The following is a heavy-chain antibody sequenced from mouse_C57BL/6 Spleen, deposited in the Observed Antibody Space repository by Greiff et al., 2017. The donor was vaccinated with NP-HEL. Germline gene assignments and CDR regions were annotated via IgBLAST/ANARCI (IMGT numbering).Heavy chain of an antibody. Sequence: VQLRQSGAELVKPGASVKMSCKASGYTFTTYPIEWMKQNHGKSLEWIGNFHPYNDDTKYNEKFKGKATLTVEKSSSTVYLELSRLTSDDSAVYYCARRIYYGNYGYYFDYWGQGTTLTVSS. D-gene: IGHD2-1*01. J-gene: IGHJ2*01. CDR1: GYTFTTYP. V-gene: IGHV1-47*01. CDR3: ARRIYYGNYGYYFDY. CDR2: FHPYNDDT.